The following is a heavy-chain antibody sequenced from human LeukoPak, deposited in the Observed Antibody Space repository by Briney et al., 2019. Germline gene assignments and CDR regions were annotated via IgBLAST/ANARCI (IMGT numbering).Heavy chain of an antibody. Sequence: GGSLRLSCAASGFTVSSNSMSWVRQAPGKGLEWVSVIYSGGSTYYADSVKGRFTISRDNSKNTLYLQMNSLRAEDTAVYYCARDVYDRGMDVWGQGTTVTVSS. CDR1: GFTVSSNS. CDR3: ARDVYDRGMDV. CDR2: IYSGGST. D-gene: IGHD3-22*01. J-gene: IGHJ6*02. V-gene: IGHV3-66*02.